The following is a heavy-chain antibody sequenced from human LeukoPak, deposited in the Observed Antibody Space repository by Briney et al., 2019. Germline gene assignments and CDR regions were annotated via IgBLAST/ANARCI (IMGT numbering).Heavy chain of an antibody. V-gene: IGHV3-73*01. CDR2: IRSKANSYAT. D-gene: IGHD6-19*01. Sequence: PGGSLRLSCAASGFTFSGSAMHWVRQASGKGLEWVGRIRSKANSYATAYAASVKGRFTISRDDSKNTAYLQMNSLKTEDTAVYYCTRHGGGGWYLISYYYYYMDVWGKGTTVTVSS. CDR1: GFTFSGSA. CDR3: TRHGGGGWYLISYYYYYMDV. J-gene: IGHJ6*03.